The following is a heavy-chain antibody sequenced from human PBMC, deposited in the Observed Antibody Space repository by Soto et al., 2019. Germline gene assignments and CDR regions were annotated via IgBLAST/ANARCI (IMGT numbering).Heavy chain of an antibody. J-gene: IGHJ3*02. CDR3: ARDLSTDSGYDSGDAFDI. CDR1: GFTFSSYS. CDR2: ISSSSSYI. D-gene: IGHD5-12*01. Sequence: PGGSLRLSCAASGFTFSSYSMNWVRQAPGKGLEWVSSISSSSSYIYYADSVKGRFTISRDNAKNSLYLQMNSLRAEDTAVYYCARDLSTDSGYDSGDAFDIWGQGTMVTVS. V-gene: IGHV3-21*01.